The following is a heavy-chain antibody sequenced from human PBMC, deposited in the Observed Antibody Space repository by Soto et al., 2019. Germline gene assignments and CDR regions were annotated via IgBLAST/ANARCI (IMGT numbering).Heavy chain of an antibody. Sequence: SETLSLTCAVYGGSFSGYCWSWIRQPPGKGLEWIGEINHSGSTNYNPSLKSRVTISVDTSKNQFSLKLSSVTAADTAVYYCARAELFRIAAAGRNCFDPWGQGTLVTVSS. J-gene: IGHJ5*02. V-gene: IGHV4-34*01. CDR3: ARAELFRIAAAGRNCFDP. D-gene: IGHD6-13*01. CDR1: GGSFSGYC. CDR2: INHSGST.